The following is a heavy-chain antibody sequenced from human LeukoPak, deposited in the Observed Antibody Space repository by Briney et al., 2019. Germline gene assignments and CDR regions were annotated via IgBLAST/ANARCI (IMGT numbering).Heavy chain of an antibody. CDR2: ISSSSSTI. CDR3: ARGGAGQLIPFDY. V-gene: IGHV3-48*01. CDR1: GFTFSSYS. Sequence: GGSLRLSCAASGFTFSSYSMNWVRQAPGKGLEWVSYISSSSSTIYYADSAKGRFTISRDNAKNSLYLQMNSLRAEDTAVYYCARGGAGQLIPFDYWGQGTLVTVSS. D-gene: IGHD6-13*01. J-gene: IGHJ4*02.